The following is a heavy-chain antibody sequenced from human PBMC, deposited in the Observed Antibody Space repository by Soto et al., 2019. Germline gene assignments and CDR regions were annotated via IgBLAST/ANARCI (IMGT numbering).Heavy chain of an antibody. D-gene: IGHD6-19*01. V-gene: IGHV3-23*01. CDR2: ISGNGGIS. Sequence: HPGGSLRLSCAASGFPFDSFAMNWLRQAPGRGLEWVSIISGNGGISYYSDSVRGRFTVSRDNSKSTLYLQMTGLRDDDTAVYFCATRFSSGWSRYNYFGPWGQGTLVTVSS. CDR3: ATRFSSGWSRYNYFGP. CDR1: GFPFDSFA. J-gene: IGHJ5*02.